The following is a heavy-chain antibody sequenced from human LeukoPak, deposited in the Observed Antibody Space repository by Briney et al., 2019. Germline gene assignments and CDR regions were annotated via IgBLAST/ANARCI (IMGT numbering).Heavy chain of an antibody. CDR2: IWYDGSNK. D-gene: IGHD3-3*01. CDR1: GFTFTSSG. Sequence: GGSLRLSCAASGFTFTSSGFHGVRQAPGKGLEWVALIWYDGSNKYYADSVKGRFTISRDNSKNTLYLQMNSLRAEDTAVYYCARGWSHRCFDYWGQGTLVTVAS. CDR3: ARGWSHRCFDY. V-gene: IGHV3-33*01. J-gene: IGHJ4*02.